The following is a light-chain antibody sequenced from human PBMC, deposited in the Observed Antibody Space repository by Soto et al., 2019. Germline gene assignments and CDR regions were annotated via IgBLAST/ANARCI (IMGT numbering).Light chain of an antibody. Sequence: EIVMTQSPATLSVSPGERATLSCRASQSVSSNLAWYQQKPGQAPRILIYGESTRATGIPARFSGSGYGTEFTLTISSLQSEYFAVYYCQQYNNWPGTVGPGTKVDIK. CDR1: QSVSSN. J-gene: IGKJ3*01. CDR2: GES. V-gene: IGKV3-15*01. CDR3: QQYNNWPGT.